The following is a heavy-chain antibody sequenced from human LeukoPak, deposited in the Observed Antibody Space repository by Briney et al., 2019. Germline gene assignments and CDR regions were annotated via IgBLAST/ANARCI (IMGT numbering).Heavy chain of an antibody. D-gene: IGHD4-17*01. J-gene: IGHJ4*02. CDR3: ARDGSTTVTTFHAY. CDR1: GYTFTGYY. CDR2: ISAYNGIT. Sequence: ASVKVSCKASGYTFTGYYMHWVRQAPGQGLEWMGWISAYNGITNYVQKLQGRVSMTTDTSTGTAYMELRGLRSDDTAVYYCARDGSTTVTTFHAYWGQGTLVTVSS. V-gene: IGHV1-18*04.